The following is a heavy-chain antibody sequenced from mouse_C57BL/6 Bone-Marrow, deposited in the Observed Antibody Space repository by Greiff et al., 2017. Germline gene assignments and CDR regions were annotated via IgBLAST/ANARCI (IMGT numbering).Heavy chain of an antibody. CDR1: GYTFTSYW. V-gene: IGHV1-55*01. D-gene: IGHD2-1*01. CDR2: IYPGSGST. J-gene: IGHJ4*01. CDR3: ARSRYGNSVVFYAMDY. Sequence: QVQLQQPGAELVKPGASVKMSCKASGYTFTSYWITWVKQRPGQGLEWIGDIYPGSGSTNYNEKFKSKATLTVDTSSSTAYMQLSSLTSEDSAVYFCARSRYGNSVVFYAMDYWGQGTSVTVSS.